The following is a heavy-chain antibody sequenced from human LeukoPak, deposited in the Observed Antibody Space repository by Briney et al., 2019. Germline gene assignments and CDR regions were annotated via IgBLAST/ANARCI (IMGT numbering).Heavy chain of an antibody. CDR2: INPNSGGT. V-gene: IGHV1-2*02. D-gene: IGHD6-19*01. Sequence: ASVKVSCKASGYTNTGYYMHLVRQAAGQGLEWMGWINPNSGGTNYAQKFQGRVTMTRNTSISTAYMELSSLRSEDTAVYYCARGGWLEGYNWFDPWGQGTLVTVSS. CDR1: GYTNTGYY. CDR3: ARGGWLEGYNWFDP. J-gene: IGHJ5*02.